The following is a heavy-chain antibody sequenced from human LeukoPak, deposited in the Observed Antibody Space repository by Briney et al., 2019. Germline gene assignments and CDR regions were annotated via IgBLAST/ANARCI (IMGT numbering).Heavy chain of an antibody. CDR1: GESVTSSSYC. CDR3: VRHRSGQAWLDP. D-gene: IGHD1-26*01. V-gene: IGHV4-39*01. CDR2: IYHSGSS. J-gene: IGHJ5*02. Sequence: PSETLSLTCTVAGESVTSSSYCWGWIRQPPGKGLEWIGCIYHSGSSYYNSSLNSRVTISVDTSKNEFSLRLKSVTATDTALYYCVRHRSGQAWLDPWGQGTLVTVSS.